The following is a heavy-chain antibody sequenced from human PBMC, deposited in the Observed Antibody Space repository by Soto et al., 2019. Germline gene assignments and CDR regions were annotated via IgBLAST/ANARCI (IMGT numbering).Heavy chain of an antibody. V-gene: IGHV3-48*01. Sequence: EVQLVESGGGLVQPGGSRRLSCAASGFTFSSYSMNWVRQAPGKGLEWVSYISSSSSTIYYADSVKGRFTISRDNAKNSLYLQMNSLRAEDTAVYYCARDGYDSSGYYSDFDYWGQGTLVTVSS. CDR1: GFTFSSYS. CDR3: ARDGYDSSGYYSDFDY. J-gene: IGHJ4*02. CDR2: ISSSSSTI. D-gene: IGHD3-22*01.